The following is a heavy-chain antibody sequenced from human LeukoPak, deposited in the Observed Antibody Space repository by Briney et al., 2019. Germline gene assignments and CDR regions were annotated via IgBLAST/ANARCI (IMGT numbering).Heavy chain of an antibody. Sequence: ASMKVSCKSSVFTFTDYYIHWVRQAPGQGLEWMGYISPHSTFTSSPQNFQGRVTMTRDPSNSTAYIELTNLTPDDTAVYYCAREGNDLFSKDFDHWGQGTLVTVSS. D-gene: IGHD1-1*01. J-gene: IGHJ5*02. CDR3: AREGNDLFSKDFDH. CDR1: VFTFTDYY. V-gene: IGHV1-2*02. CDR2: ISPHSTFT.